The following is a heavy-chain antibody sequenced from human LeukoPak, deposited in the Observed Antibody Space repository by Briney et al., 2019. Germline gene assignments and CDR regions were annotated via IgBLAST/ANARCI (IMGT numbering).Heavy chain of an antibody. CDR3: ASHYCSAGSCYFDG. V-gene: IGHV3-53*01. CDR2: IYSAGDS. Sequence: QPGGSLRLSCVVSGFSISYNYMSWVRQAPGKGLEWVSVIYSAGDSYYGDPVKGRFIISKDNSKNTVYLQMNRLRPEDTAVYYCASHYCSAGSCYFDGWGQGTLVTVSS. D-gene: IGHD2-8*02. CDR1: GFSISYNY. J-gene: IGHJ4*02.